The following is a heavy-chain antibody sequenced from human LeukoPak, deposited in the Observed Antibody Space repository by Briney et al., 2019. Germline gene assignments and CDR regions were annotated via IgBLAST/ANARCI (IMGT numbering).Heavy chain of an antibody. J-gene: IGHJ4*02. CDR1: GGSISSGDYY. V-gene: IGHV4-30-4*01. D-gene: IGHD6-19*01. CDR2: IYYSGST. Sequence: PSQTLSLTCTVSGGSISSGDYYWSWIRQPPGKGLEWIGYIYYSGSTYYNPPLKSRVTISVDTSKNQFSLKLSSVTAADTAVYYCARAAVAGRDIDYWGQGTLVTVSS. CDR3: ARAAVAGRDIDY.